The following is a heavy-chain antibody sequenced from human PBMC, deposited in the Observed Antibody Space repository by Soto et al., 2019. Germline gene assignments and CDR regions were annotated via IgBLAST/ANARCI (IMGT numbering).Heavy chain of an antibody. V-gene: IGHV3-23*01. D-gene: IGHD1-26*01. Sequence: PGGSLRLSCAASGFDFSSDVMNWVRQAPGKGLEWVASIFGSGRTTYYADSVKGRFNISRDNSKNTLYLQLNSLRVEDTALYYCAKSQSGSFFDAFDLWGQGTMVTV. CDR3: AKSQSGSFFDAFDL. CDR1: GFDFSSDV. CDR2: IFGSGRTT. J-gene: IGHJ3*01.